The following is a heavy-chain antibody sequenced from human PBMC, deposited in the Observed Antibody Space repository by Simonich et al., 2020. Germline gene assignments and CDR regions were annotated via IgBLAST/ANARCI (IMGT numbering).Heavy chain of an antibody. CDR2: IYSGGST. J-gene: IGHJ4*02. CDR1: GFTVSSNY. V-gene: IGHV3-53*01. CDR3: ARWTATGYYFDY. Sequence: EVQLVESGGGLIQPGGSLRLSCAASGFTVSSNYMSWVRQAPGKGLGGVSVIYSGGSTNYADTVKGRFTISRDNSKNTLYLQINSLRAEDTAVYYCARWTATGYYFDYWGQGTLVTVSS. D-gene: IGHD1-1*01.